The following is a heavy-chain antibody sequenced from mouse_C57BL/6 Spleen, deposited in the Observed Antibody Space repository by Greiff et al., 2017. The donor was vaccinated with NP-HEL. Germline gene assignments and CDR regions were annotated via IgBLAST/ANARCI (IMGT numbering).Heavy chain of an antibody. CDR2: IDPENGDT. V-gene: IGHV14-4*01. CDR1: GFNIKDDY. Sequence: VQLKESGAELVRPGASVKLSCTASGFNIKDDYMHWVKQRPEQGLEWIGWIDPENGDTEYASKFQGKATITADTSSNTAYLQLSSLTSEDTAVYYCTTWGTTVVAPRDYWGQGTSVTVSS. J-gene: IGHJ4*01. CDR3: TTWGTTVVAPRDY. D-gene: IGHD1-1*01.